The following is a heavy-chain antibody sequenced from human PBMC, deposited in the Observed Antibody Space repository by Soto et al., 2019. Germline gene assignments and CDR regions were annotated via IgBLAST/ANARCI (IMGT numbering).Heavy chain of an antibody. Sequence: EVQLVESGVGLVQPGGSLRLSCAASGFSFSGYWMHWVRQAPGKGLEWVSRVNSDESDTGYADSVKGRFTISRDNAKNTLYLQMNSLRADDTAVYYCARGSGYSYSPPDYWSQGTLVTVSS. CDR1: GFSFSGYW. CDR3: ARGSGYSYSPPDY. D-gene: IGHD5-18*01. J-gene: IGHJ4*02. CDR2: VNSDESDT. V-gene: IGHV3-74*01.